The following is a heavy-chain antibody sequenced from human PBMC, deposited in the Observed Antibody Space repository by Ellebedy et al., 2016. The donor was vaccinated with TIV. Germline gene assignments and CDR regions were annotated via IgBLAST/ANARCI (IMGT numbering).Heavy chain of an antibody. CDR3: AKDRAMLVDIVATIHDY. J-gene: IGHJ4*02. CDR2: IKQDGSEK. D-gene: IGHD5-12*01. Sequence: GESLKISXAASGFTFSSYWMSWVRQAPGKGLEWVANIKQDGSEKYYVDSVKGRFTISRDNAKNSLYLQMNSLRAEDTAVYYCAKDRAMLVDIVATIHDYWGQGTLVTVSS. V-gene: IGHV3-7*01. CDR1: GFTFSSYW.